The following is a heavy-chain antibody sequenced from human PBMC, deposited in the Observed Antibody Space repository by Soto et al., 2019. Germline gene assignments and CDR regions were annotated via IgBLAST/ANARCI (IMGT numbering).Heavy chain of an antibody. CDR1: GGSISTDY. Sequence: QVQLQESGPGLVKPSETLSLTCTVSGGSISTDYWSWIRQPPGKGLEWIGCIYYNGNTYYNPSLTSRVTVSKDTSKNQFSLKLTSVTAADTAVYFCVRSLAMIPSFDYWGQGALVTVSS. CDR3: VRSLAMIPSFDY. CDR2: IYYNGNT. V-gene: IGHV4-59*08. J-gene: IGHJ4*02. D-gene: IGHD3-22*01.